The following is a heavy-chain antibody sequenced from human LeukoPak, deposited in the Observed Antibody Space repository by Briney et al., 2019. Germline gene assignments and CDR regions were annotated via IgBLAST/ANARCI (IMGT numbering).Heavy chain of an antibody. CDR3: ARGWYSSSWYGLYFQH. CDR1: GVTISSYW. V-gene: IGHV4-34*01. J-gene: IGHJ1*01. Sequence: GSLRLSCAASGVTISSYWMHWIRQPPGKGLEWIGEINHSGSTNYNPSLKSRVTISVDTSKNQFSLKLSSVTAADTAVYYCARGWYSSSWYGLYFQHWGQGTLVTVSS. D-gene: IGHD6-13*01. CDR2: INHSGST.